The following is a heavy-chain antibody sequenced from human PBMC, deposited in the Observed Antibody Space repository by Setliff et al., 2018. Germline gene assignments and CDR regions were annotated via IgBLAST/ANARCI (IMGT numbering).Heavy chain of an antibody. J-gene: IGHJ4*02. D-gene: IGHD5-18*01. CDR2: IKEDGSEK. CDR3: ARNTDLRNGFDY. Sequence: HPGGSLRLSCTASGFTFSNYWMSWVRQAPGKGLEWVANIKEDGSEKYYVDSVKGRFIVSTDNAKNSLYLQMNSLRAEDTALYYCARNTDLRNGFDYWGQGTLVTVSS. V-gene: IGHV3-7*03. CDR1: GFTFSNYW.